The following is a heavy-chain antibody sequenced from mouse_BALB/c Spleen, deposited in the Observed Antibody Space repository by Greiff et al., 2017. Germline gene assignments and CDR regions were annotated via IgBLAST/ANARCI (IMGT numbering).Heavy chain of an antibody. CDR1: GFSLTGYG. CDR3: ARDRDGYEDYFDS. Sequence: VKVEESGPGLVGPSQSLSITCTVSGFSLTGYGVNWVRQPPGKGLEWLGMIWGDGSTDYNSALKSRLSISKDNSKSQVFLKMNSLQTDDTARYYCARDRDGYEDYFDSGGQGTTLPVSS. V-gene: IGHV2-6-7*01. J-gene: IGHJ2*01. D-gene: IGHD2-2*01. CDR2: IWGDGST.